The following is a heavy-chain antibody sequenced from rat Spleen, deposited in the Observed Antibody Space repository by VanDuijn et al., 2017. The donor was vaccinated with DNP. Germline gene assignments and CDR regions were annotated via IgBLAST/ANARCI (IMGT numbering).Heavy chain of an antibody. V-gene: IGHV5-22*01. CDR2: ITYDGSST. D-gene: IGHD1-2*01. Sequence: EVQLVQSGGGLLQPGRSLTLSCAASGFAFSDYYMAWVRQAPSKGLEGVAYITYDGSSTYYGDSVKGRFTISRDNAKNTQYLQMDSLRSEDTATYYCVRHEDSSSHIYGFAYWGQGTLVTVSS. CDR1: GFAFSDYY. CDR3: VRHEDSSSHIYGFAY. J-gene: IGHJ3*01.